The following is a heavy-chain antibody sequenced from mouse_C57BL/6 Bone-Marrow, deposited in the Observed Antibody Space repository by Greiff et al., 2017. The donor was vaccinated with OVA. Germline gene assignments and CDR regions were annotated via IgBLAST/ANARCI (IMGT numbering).Heavy chain of an antibody. Sequence: QVQLKQSGAELVRPGTSVKMSCKASGYTFTNYWIGWAKQRPGHGLEWIGDIYPGGGYTNYNEKFKGKATLTAATSSSPAYLQFSSLTSEDSAIYYWAKKDLIDYTGYAMDDWDQGTAVSVSS. CDR2: IYPGGGYT. CDR3: AKKDLIDYTGYAMDD. J-gene: IGHJ4*01. D-gene: IGHD2-4*01. CDR1: GYTFTNYW. V-gene: IGHV1-63*01.